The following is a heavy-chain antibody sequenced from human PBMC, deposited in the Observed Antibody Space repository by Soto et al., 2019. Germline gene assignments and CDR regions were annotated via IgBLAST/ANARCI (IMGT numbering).Heavy chain of an antibody. V-gene: IGHV4-31*03. D-gene: IGHD4-4*01. CDR2: LYYSGST. J-gene: IGHJ6*02. Sequence: QVQLQEAGPGLVKPSQTLSLTCTVSGGSISRGGYDWSWIRQHPGTGLEWIGYLYYSGSTCSTPSLKSRVTISVDASKNQFSLKLSSVTAADTAVYYCARYYSNAHLDYYYGMDVCVQGTTVTVSS. CDR3: ARYYSNAHLDYYYGMDV. CDR1: GGSISRGGYD.